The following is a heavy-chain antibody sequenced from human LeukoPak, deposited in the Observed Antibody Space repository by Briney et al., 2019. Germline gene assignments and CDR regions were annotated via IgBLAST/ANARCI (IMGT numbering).Heavy chain of an antibody. Sequence: GASVKVSCKASGGTFSSYAISWVRQAPGQGLEWMGRIIPIFGTANYAQKFQGRVTITADESTSTAYMELSSLRSEDTAVYYCARDYCSSTSCYTADYWGQGTLVTVSS. CDR2: IIPIFGTA. J-gene: IGHJ4*02. V-gene: IGHV1-69*13. CDR3: ARDYCSSTSCYTADY. CDR1: GGTFSSYA. D-gene: IGHD2-2*02.